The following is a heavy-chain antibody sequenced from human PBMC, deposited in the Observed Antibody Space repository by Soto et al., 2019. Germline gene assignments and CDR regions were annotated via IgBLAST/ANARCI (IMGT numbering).Heavy chain of an antibody. CDR1: GYSFSTYW. J-gene: IGHJ4*02. CDR2: IYPRDSDT. CDR3: ASPRGGGSYFGGGLR. D-gene: IGHD1-26*01. Sequence: EVQLVQSGAEVKKPGESLNISCKGSGYSFSTYWIGWVRQMPGKGLEWMGFIYPRDSDTRYSPSFQGQVTISADKSISTASLRWTSLQALDTAIYYCASPRGGGSYFGGGLRWGQGTQVTVSS. V-gene: IGHV5-51*01.